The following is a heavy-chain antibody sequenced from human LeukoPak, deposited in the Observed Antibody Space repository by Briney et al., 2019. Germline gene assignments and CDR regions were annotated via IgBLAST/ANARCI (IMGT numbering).Heavy chain of an antibody. Sequence: ASVKVSCKASGYTFTDYYIHWVRQAPGQGLEWMGWINPNSGGTNYAQKFQGRVAMTRDTSISIAYMELSRLRSDDTAVYYCARAALPSSPYYFDYWGQGTLVTVSS. J-gene: IGHJ4*02. D-gene: IGHD1-26*01. CDR1: GYTFTDYY. CDR2: INPNSGGT. CDR3: ARAALPSSPYYFDY. V-gene: IGHV1-2*02.